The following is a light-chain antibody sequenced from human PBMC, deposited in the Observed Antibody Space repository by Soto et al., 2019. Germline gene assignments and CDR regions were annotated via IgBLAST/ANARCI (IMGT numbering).Light chain of an antibody. CDR3: QQYNGYPT. CDR2: DAS. V-gene: IGKV1-5*01. J-gene: IGKJ1*01. CDR1: QSISNR. Sequence: DIQMTQSPSTLSASVGDRVTITCRASQSISNRLAWYQQKPGKAPDLLIYDASYLERGVPSRFSGSGSGTEFTLTISSQQPDDFATYYCQQYNGYPTFGQGTKVDIK.